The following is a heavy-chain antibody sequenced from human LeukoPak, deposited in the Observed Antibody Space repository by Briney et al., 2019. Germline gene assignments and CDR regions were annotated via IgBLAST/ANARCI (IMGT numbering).Heavy chain of an antibody. J-gene: IGHJ4*02. Sequence: GGSLRLSCAASRFTFSDHYVSWIRQAPGKGLEWVSFISSDGSTTWYADSVKGRFTISRDNAKNSLYLQMNSPRAEDTAVYYCAGSGYPRFDYWGQGTLVTVSS. CDR1: RFTFSDHY. CDR3: AGSGYPRFDY. CDR2: ISSDGSTT. D-gene: IGHD3-3*01. V-gene: IGHV3-11*01.